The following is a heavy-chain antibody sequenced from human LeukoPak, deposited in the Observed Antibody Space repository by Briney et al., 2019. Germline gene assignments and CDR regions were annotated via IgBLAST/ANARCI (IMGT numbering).Heavy chain of an antibody. CDR2: IYPRDGST. J-gene: IGHJ4*02. CDR1: GYSFTSNY. CDR3: ARDQEAFDY. V-gene: IGHV1-46*01. Sequence: ASVKVSCTASGYSFTSNYIHWVRQAPGQGLEWMGMIYPRDGSTSYAQKFQGRVTVTRDTSTSTVHMELSGLRSEDTAVYYCARDQEAFDYWGQGTLVTVSS.